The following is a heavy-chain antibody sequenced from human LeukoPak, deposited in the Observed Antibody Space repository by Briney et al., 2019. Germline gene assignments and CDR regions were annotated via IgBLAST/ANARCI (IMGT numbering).Heavy chain of an antibody. V-gene: IGHV3-7*01. Sequence: GGSLRLSCEVSGFTFSSYWMSWVRQAPGKGLEGVANIRYDGGEIYYVDSVKGRFTISRDNAKNSLYLQMNSLRAEDTAVYYCARVFNWNSRGGHDFDYWGQGTLVTVSS. J-gene: IGHJ4*02. CDR1: GFTFSSYW. D-gene: IGHD1-7*01. CDR2: IRYDGGEI. CDR3: ARVFNWNSRGGHDFDY.